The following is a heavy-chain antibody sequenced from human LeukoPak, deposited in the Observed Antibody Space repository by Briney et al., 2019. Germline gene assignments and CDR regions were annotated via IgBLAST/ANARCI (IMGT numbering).Heavy chain of an antibody. CDR2: ISAYSGNT. V-gene: IGHV1-18*01. CDR3: ARDTLSGYSSGWYGENWFDP. CDR1: GYTFTSYG. D-gene: IGHD6-19*01. Sequence: ASVKVSCKASGYTFTSYGISWVRQAPGQGLEWMGWISAYSGNTNYAQKLQGRVTMTTDTSTSTAYMELRSLRSDDTAVYYCARDTLSGYSSGWYGENWFDPWGQGTLVTVSS. J-gene: IGHJ5*02.